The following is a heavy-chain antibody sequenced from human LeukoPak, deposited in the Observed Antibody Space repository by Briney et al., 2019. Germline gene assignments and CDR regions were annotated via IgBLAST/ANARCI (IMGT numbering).Heavy chain of an antibody. CDR2: INQDGSQK. CDR1: GFTFSNYW. D-gene: IGHD3-9*01. J-gene: IGHJ5*02. V-gene: IGHV3-7*01. CDR3: ARYFDWLGWFDP. Sequence: GGSLRLSCAASGFTFSNYWMSWVRQAPGKGLEWVANINQDGSQKYYVDSVKGRFTISRDNAKNSLYLQMNSLRAEDTAVYYCARYFDWLGWFDPWGQGTLVTVSS.